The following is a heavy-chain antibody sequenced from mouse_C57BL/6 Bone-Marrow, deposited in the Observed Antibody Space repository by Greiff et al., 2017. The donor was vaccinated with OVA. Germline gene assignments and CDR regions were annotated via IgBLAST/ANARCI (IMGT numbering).Heavy chain of an antibody. CDR1: GYTFTSYW. J-gene: IGHJ3*01. CDR2: IHPSDSAT. CDR3: AIAYYYGTSSY. D-gene: IGHD1-1*01. V-gene: IGHV1-74*01. Sequence: QVQLQQPGAELVKPGASVKVSCKASGYTFTSYWMHWVKQRPGQGLEWIGRIHPSDSATNYNQKFKGKATLPVDKSSSTAYMQLSSLTSEDSAVYDCAIAYYYGTSSYWGQGTLVTVSA.